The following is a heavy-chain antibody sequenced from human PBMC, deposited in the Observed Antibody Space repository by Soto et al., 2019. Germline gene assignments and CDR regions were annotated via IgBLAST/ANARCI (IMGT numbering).Heavy chain of an antibody. V-gene: IGHV3-30-3*01. CDR3: ARADCSSTSCYPYYYYYGMDV. CDR2: ISYDGSNK. D-gene: IGHD2-2*01. CDR1: GFTFSSYA. J-gene: IGHJ6*02. Sequence: GGSLRVSCAASGFTFSSYAMHWVRQSPGKGLEWVAVISYDGSNKYYADSVKGRFTISRDNSKNTLYLQMNSLRAEDTAVYYCARADCSSTSCYPYYYYYGMDVWGQGTTVTVSS.